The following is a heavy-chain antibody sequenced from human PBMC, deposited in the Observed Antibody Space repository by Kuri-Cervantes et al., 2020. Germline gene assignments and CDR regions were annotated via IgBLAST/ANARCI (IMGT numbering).Heavy chain of an antibody. V-gene: IGHV4-59*12. D-gene: IGHD6-6*01. CDR2: IFYSGST. CDR3: ARSKGIAARRTRGDAFDI. Sequence: SETLSLTCTVSGGSISSYYWSWIRQPPGKGLEWIGYIFYSGSTNYNPSLKSRVTISVDTSKNQFSLKLSSVTAADTAVYYCARSKGIAARRTRGDAFDIWGQGTMVTVSS. CDR1: GGSISSYY. J-gene: IGHJ3*02.